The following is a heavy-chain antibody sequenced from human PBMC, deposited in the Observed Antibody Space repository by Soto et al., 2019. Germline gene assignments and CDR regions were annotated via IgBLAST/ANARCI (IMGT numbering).Heavy chain of an antibody. D-gene: IGHD3-16*01. CDR3: AKIHYGFDY. Sequence: GGSLRLSCAASGFTFSSYGMHWVRQAPGKGLEWVAVISYDGSNKYYADSVKGRFTISRDNSKNTLYLQMNSLRAEDTAVYYCAKIHYGFDYWGQGTLVTVST. CDR2: ISYDGSNK. V-gene: IGHV3-30*18. CDR1: GFTFSSYG. J-gene: IGHJ4*02.